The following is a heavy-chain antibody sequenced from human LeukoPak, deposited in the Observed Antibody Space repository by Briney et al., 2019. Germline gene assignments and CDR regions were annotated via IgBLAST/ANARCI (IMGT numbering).Heavy chain of an antibody. CDR1: GGSISSSSYY. Sequence: SETLSLTCTVSGGSISSSSYYWGWIRQPPGKGLEWIGSIYYSGSTYYNPSLKSRVTISVDTSKNQFSLKLNSVTAADTAVYYCARLGGYYDPPGYWGQGTLVIVSS. CDR3: ARLGGYYDPPGY. CDR2: IYYSGST. V-gene: IGHV4-39*01. J-gene: IGHJ4*02. D-gene: IGHD3-22*01.